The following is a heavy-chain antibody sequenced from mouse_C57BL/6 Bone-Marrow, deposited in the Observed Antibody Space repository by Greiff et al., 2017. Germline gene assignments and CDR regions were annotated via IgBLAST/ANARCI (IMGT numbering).Heavy chain of an antibody. CDR1: GYSITSGYY. Sequence: EVKLVESGPGLVKPSQSLSLTCSVTGYSITSGYYWNWIRQFPGNKLEWMGYISYDGSNNYNPSLKNRISITRDTSKNQFFLKLNSVTTEDTATYYCARGRSPFDYWGQGTTRTVSS. V-gene: IGHV3-6*01. CDR3: ARGRSPFDY. CDR2: ISYDGSN. J-gene: IGHJ2*01.